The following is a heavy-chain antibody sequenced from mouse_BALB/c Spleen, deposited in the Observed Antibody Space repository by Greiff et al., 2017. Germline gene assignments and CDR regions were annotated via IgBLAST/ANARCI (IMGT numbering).Heavy chain of an antibody. CDR2: ISSGSSTI. V-gene: IGHV5-17*02. CDR1: GFTFSSFG. Sequence: EVNVVESGGGLVQPGGSRKLSCAASGFTFSSFGMHWVRQAPEKGLEWVAYISSGSSTIYYADTVKGRFTISRDNPKNTLFLQMTSLRSEDTAMYYCERRGGGRDYAMDYWGQGTSVTVSS. CDR3: ERRGGGRDYAMDY. J-gene: IGHJ4*01.